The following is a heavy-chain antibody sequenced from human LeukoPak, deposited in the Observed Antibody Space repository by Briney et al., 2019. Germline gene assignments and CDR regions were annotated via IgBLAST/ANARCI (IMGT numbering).Heavy chain of an antibody. Sequence: ASVKVSCKASGYIFINYDINWVRQATGQGLEWMGWMNPNSGNTGYAQKFQGRVTMTRNTSISTAYMELSSLRSEDTAVYYCARGAPTYYDSSGYYYGDWGQGTLVTVSS. CDR3: ARGAPTYYDSSGYYYGD. D-gene: IGHD3-22*01. J-gene: IGHJ4*02. CDR2: MNPNSGNT. CDR1: GYIFINYD. V-gene: IGHV1-8*01.